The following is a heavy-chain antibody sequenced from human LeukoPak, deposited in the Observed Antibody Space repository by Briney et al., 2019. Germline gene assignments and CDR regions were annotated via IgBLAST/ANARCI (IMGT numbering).Heavy chain of an antibody. CDR1: GGSISSGDYY. CDR2: IYYSGST. V-gene: IGHV4-30-4*01. CDR3: ARGGILLTTVTTEPYFDY. Sequence: SETLSLTCTVSGGSISSGDYYWSWIRQPPGKGLEWIGYIYYSGSTYYNPSLKSRVTISVDTSKNQFSLKLSSVTAADTAVYYCARGGILLTTVTTEPYFDYWGQGTLVTVSS. J-gene: IGHJ4*02. D-gene: IGHD4-17*01.